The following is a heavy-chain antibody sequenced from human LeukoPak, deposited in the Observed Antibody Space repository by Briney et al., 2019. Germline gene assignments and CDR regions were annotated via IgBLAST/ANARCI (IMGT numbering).Heavy chain of an antibody. CDR3: AELGITMIGGV. J-gene: IGHJ6*04. D-gene: IGHD3-10*02. CDR1: GFTFSSYS. CDR2: ISSSSSYI. Sequence: WGSLSLSCAASGFTFSSYSMNWVRQAPGQGLEWVSSISSSSSYIKYADSVKGRFTISRDNAKNSLYLQMNSLRAEDTAVYYCAELGITMIGGVWGKGTTVTISS. V-gene: IGHV3-21*01.